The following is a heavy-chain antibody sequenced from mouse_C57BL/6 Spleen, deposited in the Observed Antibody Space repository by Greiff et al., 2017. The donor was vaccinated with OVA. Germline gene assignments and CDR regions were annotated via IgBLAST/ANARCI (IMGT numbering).Heavy chain of an antibody. Sequence: EVQLQQSGPELVKPGASVKISCKASGYTFPDYYMNWVKQSHGKSLEWIGDINPNNGGTRYNQQFKGQATLTVDKSASTAYMELRSLTSEDSAVYYGARPHYYGSSSWFAYWGQGTLVTVSA. V-gene: IGHV1-26*01. D-gene: IGHD1-1*01. CDR3: ARPHYYGSSSWFAY. CDR1: GYTFPDYY. CDR2: INPNNGGT. J-gene: IGHJ3*01.